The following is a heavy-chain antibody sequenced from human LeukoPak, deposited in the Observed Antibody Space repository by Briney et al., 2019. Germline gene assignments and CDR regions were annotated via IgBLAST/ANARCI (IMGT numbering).Heavy chain of an antibody. V-gene: IGHV4-59*12. CDR2: IYYSGST. Sequence: KPSETLSLTCTVSGGSISSYYWSWIRQPPGKGLEWIGYIYYSGSTNYNPSLKSRVTISVDKSKNQFSLKLSSVTAADTAVYYCARNYYYRGYYYMDVWGKGTTVTVSS. D-gene: IGHD3-22*01. J-gene: IGHJ6*03. CDR1: GGSISSYY. CDR3: ARNYYYRGYYYMDV.